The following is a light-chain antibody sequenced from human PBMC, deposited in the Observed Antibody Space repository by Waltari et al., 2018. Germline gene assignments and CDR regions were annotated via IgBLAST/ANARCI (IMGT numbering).Light chain of an antibody. CDR3: HQYNNWPPKYT. CDR2: HAS. J-gene: IGKJ2*01. V-gene: IGKV3-15*01. Sequence: IVMTQSPATLSVSPGERATLSWRSSQSVRSNLAWYQQKPGQAPRLRIYHASTRATGIPARFSGSGSGTEFTLTISSLQSEDFAVYYCHQYNNWPPKYTFGQGTKLEIK. CDR1: QSVRSN.